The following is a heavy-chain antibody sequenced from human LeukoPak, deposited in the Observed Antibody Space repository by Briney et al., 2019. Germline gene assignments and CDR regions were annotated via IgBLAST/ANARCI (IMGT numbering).Heavy chain of an antibody. CDR2: IKCKTDGGTT. V-gene: IGHV3-15*01. D-gene: IGHD3-10*01. CDR3: TTDGPFGSLSDY. J-gene: IGHJ4*02. CDR1: GFTFSNAW. Sequence: GGSLRLSCAASGFTFSNAWMSWVRQAPGKGLKWVGRIKCKTDGGTTDYATPVEGRFTISSDDSKSTLYLQRNSLKTEDTAVYYCTTDGPFGSLSDYWGQGTLVTVSS.